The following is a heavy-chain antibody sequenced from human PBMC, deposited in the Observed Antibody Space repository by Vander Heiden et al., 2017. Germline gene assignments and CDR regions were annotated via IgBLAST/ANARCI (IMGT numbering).Heavy chain of an antibody. D-gene: IGHD3-9*01. V-gene: IGHV4-39*01. Sequence: QLQLQESRPALAKPSETLSLTCTVSGGSISSSSYYWGWIRQPPGKGLEWIGSIYYSGSTYYNPSLKSRVTISVDTSKNQFSLKLSSVTAADTAVYYCARQDGLVPDYWGQGTLVTVSS. CDR1: GGSISSSSYY. J-gene: IGHJ4*02. CDR2: IYYSGST. CDR3: ARQDGLVPDY.